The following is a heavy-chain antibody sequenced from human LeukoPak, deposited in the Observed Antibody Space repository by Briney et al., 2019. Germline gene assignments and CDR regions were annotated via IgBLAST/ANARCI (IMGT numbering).Heavy chain of an antibody. CDR3: ARGRGEDYYDSSGYPYYYYYMDV. D-gene: IGHD3-22*01. CDR2: INHSGST. V-gene: IGHV4-34*01. Sequence: PSETLSLTCAVYGGSFSGYYWSWIRQPPGKGLEWIGEINHSGSTNYNPSLKSRVTISVDTSKNQFSLKLSSVTAADTAVYYCARGRGEDYYDSSGYPYYYYYMDVWGKGTTVTISS. J-gene: IGHJ6*03. CDR1: GGSFSGYY.